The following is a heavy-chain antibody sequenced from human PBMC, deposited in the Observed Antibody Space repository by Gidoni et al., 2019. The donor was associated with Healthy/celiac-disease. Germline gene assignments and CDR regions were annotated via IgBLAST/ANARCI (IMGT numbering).Heavy chain of an antibody. CDR1: GGSFSGYY. Sequence: QVQLQQWGAGLLKPSETLSLTCAVYGGSFSGYYWSWIRQPPGKGLEWIGEINHSGSTNYHPSIKGRVTISVDTSKNQFSLKLSSVTASDTSVYYCARVRGSYYYGSGSYHYFDYWGQGTLVTVSS. J-gene: IGHJ4*02. CDR3: ARVRGSYYYGSGSYHYFDY. V-gene: IGHV4-34*01. D-gene: IGHD3-10*01. CDR2: INHSGST.